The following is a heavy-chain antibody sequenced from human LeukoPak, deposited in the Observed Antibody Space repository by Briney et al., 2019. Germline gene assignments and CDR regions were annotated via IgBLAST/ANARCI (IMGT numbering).Heavy chain of an antibody. V-gene: IGHV1-2*02. Sequence: ASVKVSCKASGYTFTGYYMHWVRQAPGQGLEWMGWINPNSGGTNYAQKFQGRVTMTRDTSISTAYMELSGLTSDDTAVFYCARDLATTSTWEFDYWGQGTLVSVSS. D-gene: IGHD1-26*01. J-gene: IGHJ4*02. CDR1: GYTFTGYY. CDR2: INPNSGGT. CDR3: ARDLATTSTWEFDY.